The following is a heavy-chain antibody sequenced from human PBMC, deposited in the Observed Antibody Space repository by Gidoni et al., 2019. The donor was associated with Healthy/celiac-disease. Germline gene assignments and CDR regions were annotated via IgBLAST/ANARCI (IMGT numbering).Heavy chain of an antibody. V-gene: IGHV4-4*02. J-gene: IGHJ6*03. CDR2: IYHSGST. D-gene: IGHD1-7*01. CDR3: ARDRRAGTGTTFPPYYYYYYMDV. CDR1: GGSISSSTW. Sequence: QVQLQESGPGLVKPSGTLSLTCAVSGGSISSSTWWSWVRQPPGKGLEWIGEIYHSGSTNYNPSLKSRVTISVDKSKNQFSLKLSSVTAADTAVYYCARDRRAGTGTTFPPYYYYYYMDVWGKGTTVTVSS.